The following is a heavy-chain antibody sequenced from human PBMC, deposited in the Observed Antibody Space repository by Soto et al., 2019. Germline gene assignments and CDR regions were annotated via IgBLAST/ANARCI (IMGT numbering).Heavy chain of an antibody. D-gene: IGHD3-22*01. CDR1: GFTFSSYA. CDR3: AKDLYYYDSSLDDY. Sequence: ESGGGVVQPGRSLRLSCAGSGFTFSSYAMHWVRQAPGTGLEWVAVISNDGTHKYYAESLKGRFIISRDNSKNTLYLQMNSLRAEDTAVYFCAKDLYYYDSSLDDYWGQGTLVTVSS. J-gene: IGHJ4*02. V-gene: IGHV3-30*18. CDR2: ISNDGTHK.